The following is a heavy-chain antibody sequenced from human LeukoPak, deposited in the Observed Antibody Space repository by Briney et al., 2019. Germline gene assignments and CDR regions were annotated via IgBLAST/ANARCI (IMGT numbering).Heavy chain of an antibody. CDR3: ARGVITMIVDDAFDI. J-gene: IGHJ3*02. CDR1: GGSISSGSYY. Sequence: SETLSLTCTVSGGSISSGSYYWSWIRQPAGKGLEWIGRIYTSGSTNYNPSLKSRVTISVDTSKNQFSLKLSSVTAADTAVYYYARGVITMIVDDAFDIWGQGTMVTVSS. V-gene: IGHV4-61*02. D-gene: IGHD3-22*01. CDR2: IYTSGST.